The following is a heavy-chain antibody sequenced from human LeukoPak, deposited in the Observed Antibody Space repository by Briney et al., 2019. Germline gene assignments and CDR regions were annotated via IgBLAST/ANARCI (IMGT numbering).Heavy chain of an antibody. Sequence: PSETLSLTCTVSGGSISSYYWSWIRQPAGKGLEWIGRIYTSGSTNYNPSLKRRVTMSVDTSKNQFSLKLSSVTAADTAVYYCARDLRGYCSSTSCYHYYYYYYMDVWGKGTTVTVSS. V-gene: IGHV4-4*07. J-gene: IGHJ6*03. D-gene: IGHD2-2*01. CDR3: ARDLRGYCSSTSCYHYYYYYYMDV. CDR1: GGSISSYY. CDR2: IYTSGST.